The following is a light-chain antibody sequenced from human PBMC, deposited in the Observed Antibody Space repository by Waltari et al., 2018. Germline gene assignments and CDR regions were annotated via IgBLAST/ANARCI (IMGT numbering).Light chain of an antibody. V-gene: IGKV3-11*01. J-gene: IGKJ4*01. Sequence: EIVLTQSPATLSLSPGERATLSCRASQRVRNYLACYQQKPGQAPRLLPYDASDRATGIPARFSGSGSGTDFTLTISSLEPEDFAVYYSQQRNSWPLTFGGGTKVEIK. CDR1: QRVRNY. CDR2: DAS. CDR3: QQRNSWPLT.